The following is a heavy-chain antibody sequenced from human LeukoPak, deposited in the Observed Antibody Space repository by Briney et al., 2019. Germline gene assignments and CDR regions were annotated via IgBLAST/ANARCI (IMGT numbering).Heavy chain of an antibody. Sequence: GGSLRLSCAASGITFSSHTMNWVRQAPGKGLEWVSSISSTGSYIYYADSVKGRFTISRDNAKNSLYLQMNSLRAEDTALYYCARVWYGSGWYYDCWGQGTVIAASS. V-gene: IGHV3-21*04. D-gene: IGHD6-19*01. CDR1: GITFSSHT. CDR2: ISSTGSYI. J-gene: IGHJ4*02. CDR3: ARVWYGSGWYYDC.